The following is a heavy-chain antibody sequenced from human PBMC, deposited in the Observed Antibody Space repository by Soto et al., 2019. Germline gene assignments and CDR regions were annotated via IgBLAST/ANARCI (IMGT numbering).Heavy chain of an antibody. CDR3: AKDLEGPFDY. V-gene: IGHV3-30*18. CDR2: ISYDGSNK. CDR1: VFTFSIYG. Sequence: WGSLRLSCASSVFTFSIYGMPWVRQAPGKGLEWVAVISYDGSNKYYADSVKGRFTISRDNSKNTLYLQMNSLRAEDTAVYYCAKDLEGPFDYWGQGTMVTVSS. J-gene: IGHJ4*02.